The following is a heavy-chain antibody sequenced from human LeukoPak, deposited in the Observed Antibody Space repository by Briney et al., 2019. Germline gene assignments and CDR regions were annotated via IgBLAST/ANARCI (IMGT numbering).Heavy chain of an antibody. CDR3: ARLGPYDIVTDDAFDV. Sequence: SETLSLTCAVYGRSFSGYDWTWIRQPPGKGLEWIGQINHGGSPNYNPSLKRRATISVDMSKNQFSLKLNSVTAADTALYYCARLGPYDIVTDDAFDVWGQGTMVTVSS. CDR1: GRSFSGYD. J-gene: IGHJ3*01. D-gene: IGHD3-9*01. V-gene: IGHV4-34*01. CDR2: INHGGSP.